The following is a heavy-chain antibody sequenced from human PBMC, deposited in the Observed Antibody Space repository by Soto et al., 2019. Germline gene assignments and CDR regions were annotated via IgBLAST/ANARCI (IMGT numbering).Heavy chain of an antibody. CDR3: ATYINRGGIQLWPYFDY. V-gene: IGHV5-51*01. CDR2: IYPGDSDT. CDR1: GYSFTSYW. D-gene: IGHD5-18*01. Sequence: GESLKISCKGSGYSFTSYWIDWVRQMPGKGLEWMGIIYPGDSDTRYSPSFQGQVTISADKSISTAYLQWSSLKASDTAMYYCATYINRGGIQLWPYFDYWGQGTLVTVSS. J-gene: IGHJ4*02.